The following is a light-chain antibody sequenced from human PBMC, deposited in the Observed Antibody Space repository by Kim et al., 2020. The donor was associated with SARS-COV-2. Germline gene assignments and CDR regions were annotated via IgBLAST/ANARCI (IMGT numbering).Light chain of an antibody. CDR2: NDD. Sequence: SYELTQTPSVSVAPGETARLTCGADFIGDKSVHWYRQKAGQAPMMVIYNDDARPSGIPERFSGSNSGNTATLTISRVEAGDEADYYCQVWDSSTDYRVFGGGTQLTVL. J-gene: IGLJ3*02. CDR1: FIGDKS. V-gene: IGLV3-21*04. CDR3: QVWDSSTDYRV.